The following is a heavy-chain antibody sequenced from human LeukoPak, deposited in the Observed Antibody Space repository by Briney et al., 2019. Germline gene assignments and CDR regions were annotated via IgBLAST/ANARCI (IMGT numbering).Heavy chain of an antibody. J-gene: IGHJ4*02. Sequence: SETLSLTCTVSGGSISSSSYYWGWIRQPPGKGLEWIGSIYYSGSTYYNPSLKSRVTISVDTSKNQFSLKLSSVTAADTAVYYCARGRYTDYWGQGTLVTVSS. CDR3: ARGRYTDY. CDR1: GGSISSSSYY. V-gene: IGHV4-39*07. CDR2: IYYSGST. D-gene: IGHD5-18*01.